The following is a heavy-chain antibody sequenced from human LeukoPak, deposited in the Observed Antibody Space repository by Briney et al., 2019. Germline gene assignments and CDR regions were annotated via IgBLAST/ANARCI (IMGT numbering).Heavy chain of an antibody. D-gene: IGHD3-22*01. V-gene: IGHV4-59*01. CDR2: IYYSGST. Sequence: SETLSLTCTVSGGSISSYYWSWIRQPPGKGLEWVGYIYYSGSTNYNPSLKSRVTISVATSKTQFSLKLSYVTAGDTAVYYCARDYYDSSGYHPLNYWGQGTLVTVSS. J-gene: IGHJ4*02. CDR1: GGSISSYY. CDR3: ARDYYDSSGYHPLNY.